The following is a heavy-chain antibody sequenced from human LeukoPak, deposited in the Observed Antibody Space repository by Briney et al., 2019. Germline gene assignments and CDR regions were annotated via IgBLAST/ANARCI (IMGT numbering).Heavy chain of an antibody. CDR3: ARGPYCSSNSCWKYYFDY. V-gene: IGHV1-8*01. CDR1: GYSFISYD. J-gene: IGHJ4*02. D-gene: IGHD2-2*01. CDR2: MNPNSGNT. Sequence: GASVKVSCKASGYSFISYDINWVRQATGQGLEWMGRMNPNSGNTGYAQKFQGRVTMTRNTPINTAYMELTSLRSEDTAVYYCARGPYCSSNSCWKYYFDYWGRGTLVTVSS.